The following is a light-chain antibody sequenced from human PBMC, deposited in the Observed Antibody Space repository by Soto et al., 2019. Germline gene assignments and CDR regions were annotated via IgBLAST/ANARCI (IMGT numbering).Light chain of an antibody. J-gene: IGLJ1*01. CDR3: SSYAGSNNFPYV. CDR1: RSDVGGYNY. Sequence: QSVLTQPLSASGSPGQSVTISCTGTRSDVGGYNYVSWYQQHLGKAPKLIVYEVSKRPSGVPDRFSGSKSGNTASLTVSGLQAEDEADYYCSSYAGSNNFPYVFGTGTKVTVL. CDR2: EVS. V-gene: IGLV2-8*01.